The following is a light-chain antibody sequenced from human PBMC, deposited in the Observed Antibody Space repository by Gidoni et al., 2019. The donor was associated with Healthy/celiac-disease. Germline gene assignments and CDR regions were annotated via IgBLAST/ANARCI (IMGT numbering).Light chain of an antibody. CDR2: AAS. CDR1: QGISSY. CDR3: QQLNSYPRT. Sequence: DIQLTQSPSFLSASVGDRVTIPCRASQGISSYLAWYQQKPGKAPKLLIYAASPLQSGVPSRFSGSGSGTEFTLTISSLQPEDFATYYCQQLNSYPRTFGQGTKLEIK. V-gene: IGKV1-9*01. J-gene: IGKJ2*01.